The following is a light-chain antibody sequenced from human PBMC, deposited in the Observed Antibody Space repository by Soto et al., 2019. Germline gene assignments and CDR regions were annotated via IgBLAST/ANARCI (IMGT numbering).Light chain of an antibody. J-gene: IGLJ3*02. CDR3: SSYTAYTTLWV. CDR2: GVS. Sequence: QSVLTQPASVSGSPGQSITISCTGTASDIGNYNYVSWYQLHPGKAPKLLIYGVSNRPSGVSNRFSGSKSGNAASLTISGLQAEDEADYYCSSYTAYTTLWVFGGGTKATVL. CDR1: ASDIGNYNY. V-gene: IGLV2-14*01.